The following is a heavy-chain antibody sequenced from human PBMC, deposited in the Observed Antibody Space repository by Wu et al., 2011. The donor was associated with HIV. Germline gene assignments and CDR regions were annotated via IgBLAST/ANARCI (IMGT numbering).Heavy chain of an antibody. D-gene: IGHD5-18*01. V-gene: IGHV1-69*15. CDR1: GGTFSSYA. CDR3: ASLPGYTYGRFDY. CDR2: IIPIFGTA. Sequence: EVKKPGSSVKVSCKASGGTFSSYAISWVRQAPGQGLEWMGRIIPIFGTANYAQKFQGRVTITADESTSTAYMELSSLRSDDTGVYYCASLPGYTYGRFDYWGQGTLVTVSS. J-gene: IGHJ4*02.